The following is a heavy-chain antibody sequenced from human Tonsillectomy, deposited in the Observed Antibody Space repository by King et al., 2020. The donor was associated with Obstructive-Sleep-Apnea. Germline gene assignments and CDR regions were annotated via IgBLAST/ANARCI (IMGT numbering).Heavy chain of an antibody. CDR3: ARDGRTSDSYYYGMDV. Sequence: QVQLVQSGAEVKKPGSSVKVSCKASGGTFSTYAISWVRQAPGQGLEWMGGIIPIAGRTNHAQKFQGRVTLTADESTSTAYMELSSLRSEDTAVYYCARDGRTSDSYYYGMDVWGQGTTVTVSS. J-gene: IGHJ6*02. CDR1: GGTFSTYA. D-gene: IGHD3-16*01. CDR2: IIPIAGRT. V-gene: IGHV1-69*01.